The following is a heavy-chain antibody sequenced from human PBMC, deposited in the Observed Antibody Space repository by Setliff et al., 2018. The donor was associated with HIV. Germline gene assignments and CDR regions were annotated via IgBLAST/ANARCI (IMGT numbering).Heavy chain of an antibody. D-gene: IGHD1-26*01. Sequence: SETLSLTCTVSGGSISSSSCYWGWIRQPPGKGLEWIGSIYYSGSTYYNPSLKSRVTISVDTSKNQFSLKLSSVTAADTAVYYCASPTSDLYSGSPEWGQGTLVTVSS. V-gene: IGHV4-39*01. CDR3: ASPTSDLYSGSPE. J-gene: IGHJ4*02. CDR2: IYYSGST. CDR1: GGSISSSSCY.